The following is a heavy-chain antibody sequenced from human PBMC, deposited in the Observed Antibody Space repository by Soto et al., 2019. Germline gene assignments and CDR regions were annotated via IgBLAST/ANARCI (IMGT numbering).Heavy chain of an antibody. CDR1: GFTFSSYA. J-gene: IGHJ6*02. CDR3: ARDEIRFSWAYGMDV. Sequence: QVQLVESGGGVVQPGRSLRLSCAASGFTFSSYAMHWVRQAPGKGLEWVAVISYDGSNKYYADSVKGRFTISRDNFKNSLYLQMNSLRAEDTAVYYCARDEIRFSWAYGMDVWGQGTTVTASS. D-gene: IGHD3-3*01. V-gene: IGHV3-30-3*01. CDR2: ISYDGSNK.